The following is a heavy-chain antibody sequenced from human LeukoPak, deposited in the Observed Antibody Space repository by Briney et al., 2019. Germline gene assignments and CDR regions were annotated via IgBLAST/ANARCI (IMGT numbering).Heavy chain of an antibody. V-gene: IGHV4-61*02. J-gene: IGHJ5*02. CDR1: GGSISSGSYY. CDR2: IYTSGST. Sequence: PSETLSLTCTVFGGSISSGSYYWSWIRQPAGTGLEWIGRIYTSGSTNYNPSLKSRVTISVDTSKNQFSLKLSSVTAADTAVYYCARTSPFSYYGSGSYSWGQGTLVTVSS. CDR3: ARTSPFSYYGSGSYS. D-gene: IGHD3-10*01.